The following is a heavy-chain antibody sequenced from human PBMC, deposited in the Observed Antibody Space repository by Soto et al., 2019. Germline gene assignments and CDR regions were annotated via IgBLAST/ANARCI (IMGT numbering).Heavy chain of an antibody. J-gene: IGHJ4*02. V-gene: IGHV1-69*06. Sequence: GASVKVSCKASGGTFSSYAISWVRQAPGQGLEWMGGIIPIFGTANYAQKFQGRVTITADKSTGIAYLQMNSLKNEDTAVYYCTREIPYFDSWGQGTLVTVSS. CDR1: GGTFSSYA. CDR3: TREIPYFDS. CDR2: IIPIFGTA.